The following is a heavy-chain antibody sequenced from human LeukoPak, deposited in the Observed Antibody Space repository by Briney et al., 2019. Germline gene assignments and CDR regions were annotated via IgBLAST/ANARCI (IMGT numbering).Heavy chain of an antibody. CDR2: IGSDGDSI. D-gene: IGHD3-3*01. CDR1: GFTFSGYW. J-gene: IGHJ6*03. CDR3: ATGGGWVPSFGVVTHIDV. V-gene: IGHV3-74*03. Sequence: GRSLRLSCAASGFTFSGYWMHWVRQAPEKGLELVSRIGSDGDSILYADSVKGRSTTSRDNAKNTLYLQMNSLRFEDTAVYYCATGGGWVPSFGVVTHIDVWGKGTTVTVSS.